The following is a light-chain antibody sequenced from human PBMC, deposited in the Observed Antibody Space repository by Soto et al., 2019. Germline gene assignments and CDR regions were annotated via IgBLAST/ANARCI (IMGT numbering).Light chain of an antibody. Sequence: EIILTQSPATLSLSPGERATLSCRASQSVTTFLAWYQQKPGQAPRLLIYDVSKRATGIPARFSGSGSGTDFTLTISSLEPADFAVYYCQQRINWPLTFGGGTKVEIK. J-gene: IGKJ4*01. V-gene: IGKV3-11*01. CDR2: DVS. CDR1: QSVTTF. CDR3: QQRINWPLT.